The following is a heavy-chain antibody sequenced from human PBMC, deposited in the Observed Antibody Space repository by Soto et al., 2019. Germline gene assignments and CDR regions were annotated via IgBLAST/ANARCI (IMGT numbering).Heavy chain of an antibody. CDR3: ARWSYLDY. CDR2: ISGSDGKT. J-gene: IGHJ4*02. V-gene: IGHV3-23*01. Sequence: PGGSLRLSCAASGFSFGSYALSWVRQAPGKGLEWVSTISGSDGKTFYADSVKGLFSISRDTSQSTLYLQMNSLRADDTAMYYCARWSYLDYWGQGTRVTVSS. CDR1: GFSFGSYA. D-gene: IGHD3-3*01.